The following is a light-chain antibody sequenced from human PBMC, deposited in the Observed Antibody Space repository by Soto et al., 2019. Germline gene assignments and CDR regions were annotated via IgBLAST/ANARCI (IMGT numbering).Light chain of an antibody. Sequence: DIQLTQSPSSLSASLGDSVTIXXRASQAISSYLAWYQQKPGKAPKIXISAASNLQSGVPSRFSGSGSGTDFTLTISRLEPEDFAVYYCQQYGSSPRTFGQGTKVDI. V-gene: IGKV1-9*01. CDR2: AAS. CDR3: QQYGSSPRT. J-gene: IGKJ1*01. CDR1: QAISSY.